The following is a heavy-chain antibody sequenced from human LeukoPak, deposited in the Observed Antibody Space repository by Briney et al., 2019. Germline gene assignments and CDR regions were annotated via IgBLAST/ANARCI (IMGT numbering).Heavy chain of an antibody. Sequence: PGGSLRLSCAASGFTFSSYAMHWVRQAPGKGLEWVAVISYDGSNKYYADSVKGRFTISRDNSKNTLYLQMNSLRAEDTAVYYCARGGYYYDSSGQYYFDYWGQGTLVTVSS. CDR2: ISYDGSNK. V-gene: IGHV3-30-3*01. D-gene: IGHD3-22*01. J-gene: IGHJ4*02. CDR3: ARGGYYYDSSGQYYFDY. CDR1: GFTFSSYA.